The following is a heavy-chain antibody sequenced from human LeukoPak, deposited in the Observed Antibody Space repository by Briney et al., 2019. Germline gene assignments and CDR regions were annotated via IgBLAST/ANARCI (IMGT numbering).Heavy chain of an antibody. CDR1: GFTVSSNS. J-gene: IGHJ4*02. CDR3: ARALGKMTTVTTSDY. V-gene: IGHV3-66*03. CDR2: IYSDNT. Sequence: GGSLRLSCTVSGFTVSSNSMSWVRQAPGKGLEWVSFIYSDNTHYSDSVKGRFTISRDNSKNTLYLQMNSLRAEDTAVYYCARALGKMTTVTTSDYWGQGTLVTVSS. D-gene: IGHD4-17*01.